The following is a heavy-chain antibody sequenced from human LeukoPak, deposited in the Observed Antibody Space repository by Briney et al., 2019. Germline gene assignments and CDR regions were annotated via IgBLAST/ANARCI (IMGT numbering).Heavy chain of an antibody. J-gene: IGHJ2*01. V-gene: IGHV4-61*01. CDR1: GGSVSDGYYY. CDR2: IFHSGSI. CDR3: ARAPQPTSYGDYGKRYFDL. D-gene: IGHD4-17*01. Sequence: PSETLSLTCTVSGGSVSDGYYYWNWIRQPPGKGLEWIGYIFHSGSINNNPSLMSRVTISVDTSKNQFSLKLTSVTAADTAVYYCARAPQPTSYGDYGKRYFDLWGRGTLVTVSS.